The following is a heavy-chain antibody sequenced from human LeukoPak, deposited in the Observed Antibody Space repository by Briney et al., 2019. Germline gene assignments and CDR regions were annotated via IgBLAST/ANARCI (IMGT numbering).Heavy chain of an antibody. J-gene: IGHJ5*02. CDR2: ISAYNGNT. V-gene: IGHV1-18*01. CDR3: AIDLPPFGWFGDHYNWFDP. CDR1: GYTFTSYG. D-gene: IGHD3-10*01. Sequence: ASVKVSCKASGYTFTSYGISWVGQAPRQGLEWMGWISAYNGNTNYAQKLQGRVTMTTDTSTSTAYMELRSLRSDDTAVYCCAIDLPPFGWFGDHYNWFDPGGQGTLVTVSS.